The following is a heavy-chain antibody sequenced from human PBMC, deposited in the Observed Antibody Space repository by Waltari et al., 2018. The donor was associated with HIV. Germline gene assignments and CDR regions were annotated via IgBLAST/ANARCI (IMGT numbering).Heavy chain of an antibody. CDR2: IIPIFGTA. D-gene: IGHD6-19*01. Sequence: QVQLVQSGAEVKKPGSSVKVSCKASGGTFSRSAISWLRQAPGQGLEWVGGIIPIFGTANDAQKFQGRVTITADKSASTGYMELSSLRSEDTAVYYCARDDRVGGQWLVRGFDYYYGMDVWGQGTTVTVSS. J-gene: IGHJ6*02. CDR1: GGTFSRSA. CDR3: ARDDRVGGQWLVRGFDYYYGMDV. V-gene: IGHV1-69*13.